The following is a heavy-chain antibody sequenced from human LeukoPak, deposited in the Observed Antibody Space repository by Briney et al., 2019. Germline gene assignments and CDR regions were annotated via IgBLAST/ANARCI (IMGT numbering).Heavy chain of an antibody. CDR2: IKQDGSEK. V-gene: IGHV3-7*01. D-gene: IGHD6-19*01. J-gene: IGHJ3*02. CDR1: GFTFSRYW. CDR3: AGGAGWTSDI. Sequence: GGSLRLSCAASGFTFSRYWMNWVRQAPGKGLEWLANIKQDGSEKYYVDSVEGRFTISRDNAQNLVYLQLNSLRADDTAVYYCAGGAGWTSDIWGQGTLVIVSS.